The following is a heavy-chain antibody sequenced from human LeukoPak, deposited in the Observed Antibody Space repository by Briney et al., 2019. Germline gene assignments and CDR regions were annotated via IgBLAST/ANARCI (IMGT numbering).Heavy chain of an antibody. CDR2: IYSGGTT. V-gene: IGHV3-53*01. Sequence: GGSLRLSCAASGFTVSSNYMSWVRQAPGKGLEWVSVIYSGGTTYYADSVKGRFTISRDNSKNTLYLQMNSLRAEDTAMYYCARVSSGWKYYFDYWGQGTLVTVSS. J-gene: IGHJ4*02. D-gene: IGHD6-19*01. CDR3: ARVSSGWKYYFDY. CDR1: GFTVSSNY.